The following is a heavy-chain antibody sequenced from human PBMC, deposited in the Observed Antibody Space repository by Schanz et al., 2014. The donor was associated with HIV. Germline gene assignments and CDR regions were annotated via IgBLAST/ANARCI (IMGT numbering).Heavy chain of an antibody. CDR1: GFTFSSHG. CDR3: AKDRFEHFYYSSGPYDYFDY. V-gene: IGHV3-30*18. Sequence: QVQLVESGGGVVQPGRSLRLSCSASGFTFSSHGMHWVRQAPGKGLEWVAIISYDGSNKDYADSVKGRFTISRDNSKNTLSLHMNSLRAEDTAVYYCAKDRFEHFYYSSGPYDYFDYWGQGTLVTVSS. CDR2: ISYDGSNK. D-gene: IGHD3-22*01. J-gene: IGHJ4*02.